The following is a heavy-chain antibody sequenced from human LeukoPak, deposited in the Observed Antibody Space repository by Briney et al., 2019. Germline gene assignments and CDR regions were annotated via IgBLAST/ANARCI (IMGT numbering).Heavy chain of an antibody. V-gene: IGHV3-23*01. Sequence: GASVKVSCKASGGTFSSYAMSWVRQAPGTGLEWVSGISGSGIGGSTYHADSVKGRFTISRDNSKSTLYLEMNSLRAEDTAVYYCAKSYSSEENSYYYMDVWGKGTTVTVSS. CDR3: AKSYSSEENSYYYMDV. CDR1: GGTFSSYA. D-gene: IGHD6-19*01. CDR2: ISGSGIGGST. J-gene: IGHJ6*03.